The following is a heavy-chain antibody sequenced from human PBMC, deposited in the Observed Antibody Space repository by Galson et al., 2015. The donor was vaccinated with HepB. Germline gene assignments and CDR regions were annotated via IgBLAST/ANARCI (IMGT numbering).Heavy chain of an antibody. CDR3: AKDPLRFGARPLLGYFDY. CDR2: ISGTGGST. J-gene: IGHJ4*02. D-gene: IGHD3-10*01. CDR1: GFTFSSYA. V-gene: IGHV3-23*01. Sequence: SLRLSCAASGFTFSSYAMSWVRQAPGKGLEWVSAISGTGGSTYYADPAKGRFTISRDNSKNTLYLQMNSLRAEDTAVYYCAKDPLRFGARPLLGYFDYWGQGTLVTVSS.